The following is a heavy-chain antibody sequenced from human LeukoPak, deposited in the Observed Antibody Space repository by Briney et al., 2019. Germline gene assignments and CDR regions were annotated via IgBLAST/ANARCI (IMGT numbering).Heavy chain of an antibody. CDR3: ARRGINRASRDGYSFYYYYMDV. Sequence: PGRSLRLSCAASGFTFSSYGMHWVRQAPGKGLEWVAVVWYDGSNKYYADSVKGRFTISRDNSKNTLYLQMNSLRAEDTAVYYCARRGINRASRDGYSFYYYYMDVWGKGTTVTVSS. D-gene: IGHD5-24*01. J-gene: IGHJ6*03. V-gene: IGHV3-33*01. CDR1: GFTFSSYG. CDR2: VWYDGSNK.